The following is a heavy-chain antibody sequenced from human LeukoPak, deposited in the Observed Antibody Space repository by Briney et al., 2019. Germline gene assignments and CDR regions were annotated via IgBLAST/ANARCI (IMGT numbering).Heavy chain of an antibody. Sequence: PGGSLRLSCAASGFTFNNYWMSWVRQAPGKGLQWVANIKQDGSQKFYVDSVKGRFTISRDNTKNLLYLQMNSLRAEDTAVYYCARGDFSDYGDYVDAFDVWGQGTMVTVSS. J-gene: IGHJ3*01. CDR1: GFTFNNYW. CDR2: IKQDGSQK. V-gene: IGHV3-7*01. D-gene: IGHD4-17*01. CDR3: ARGDFSDYGDYVDAFDV.